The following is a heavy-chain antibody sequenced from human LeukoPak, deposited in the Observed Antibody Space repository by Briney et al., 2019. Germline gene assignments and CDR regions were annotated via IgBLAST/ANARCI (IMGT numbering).Heavy chain of an antibody. CDR1: GGSFSGYY. CDR3: ARVIGSGGRHYYYYYYMDV. D-gene: IGHD3-10*01. V-gene: IGHV4-34*01. CDR2: INHSGST. J-gene: IGHJ6*03. Sequence: SETLSLTCAVYGGSFSGYYWSWLRRPPGKGLEWIGEINHSGSTNYNPSLKSRVTMSVDTSKNQFSLKLSSVTAADTAVYYCARVIGSGGRHYYYYYYMDVWGKGTTVTISS.